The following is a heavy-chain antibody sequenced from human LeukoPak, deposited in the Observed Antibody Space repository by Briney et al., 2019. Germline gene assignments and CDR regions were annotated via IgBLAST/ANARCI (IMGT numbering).Heavy chain of an antibody. J-gene: IGHJ2*01. CDR2: IYSSENT. D-gene: IGHD6-19*01. V-gene: IGHV4-4*09. CDR1: GGSVSGYY. Sequence: SETLSLTCTVSGGSVSGYYWSWIRQPPGKGLEWIGYIYSSENTKYNSSLESRVTMSVDTSKNQFFLKLSSVTAADTAVYYCARFHSGPSGWYVLWYFDLWGRGTLVTVSS. CDR3: ARFHSGPSGWYVLWYFDL.